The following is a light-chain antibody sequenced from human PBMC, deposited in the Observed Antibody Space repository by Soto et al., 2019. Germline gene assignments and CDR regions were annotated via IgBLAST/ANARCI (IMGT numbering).Light chain of an antibody. Sequence: DIQMPQSPSTLSASVGGRVTITCRASQSVSRWLAWYQQKPGKVPTVLIYDVSTLQSGVPSRFSGGGSGTEFTLTITSLQPDDFATYYCQEYTTYSRTFGQGTKVDIK. CDR3: QEYTTYSRT. CDR1: QSVSRW. V-gene: IGKV1-5*01. J-gene: IGKJ1*01. CDR2: DVS.